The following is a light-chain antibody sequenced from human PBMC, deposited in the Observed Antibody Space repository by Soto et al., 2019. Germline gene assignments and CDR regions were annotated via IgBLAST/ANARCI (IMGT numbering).Light chain of an antibody. CDR2: GVN. CDR3: HAYTTTATPVV. Sequence: QSALTQPASVSGSPGQSITISCTGTSSEVGGYDYVSWCQQHPGKVPKLIIYGVNNRPSGVSNRFSASKSGNPAYLTISGLPPEDEPDYYCHAYTTTATPVVFGGGTKLTVL. J-gene: IGLJ2*01. V-gene: IGLV2-14*01. CDR1: SSEVGGYDY.